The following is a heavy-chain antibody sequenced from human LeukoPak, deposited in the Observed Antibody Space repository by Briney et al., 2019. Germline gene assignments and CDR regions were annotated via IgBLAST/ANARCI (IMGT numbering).Heavy chain of an antibody. J-gene: IGHJ3*01. D-gene: IGHD3-9*01. Sequence: RASVKVSCKASGFAFPRSTVQWVRQARGQRLEWIGWIVVGSDNTSYEQSFQERVTISRDMSTSTAYMELSSLRSEDTAVYYCAAGPLYDILTGYFDAFDVWGQGTTVTVSS. CDR1: GFAFPRST. V-gene: IGHV1-58*01. CDR3: AAGPLYDILTGYFDAFDV. CDR2: IVVGSDNT.